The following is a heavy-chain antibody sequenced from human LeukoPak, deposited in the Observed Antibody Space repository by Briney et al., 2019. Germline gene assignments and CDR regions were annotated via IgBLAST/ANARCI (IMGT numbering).Heavy chain of an antibody. Sequence: ASVKVSCKASGYTFTSYAISWVRQAPGQGLEWMGWISGYNGNTNYAQKYQGRVTMTTDTSTSTAYMELRSLRSDDTAVYYCARWEYCSSTSCYDESETFDYWGQGTLVTVSS. V-gene: IGHV1-18*01. D-gene: IGHD2-2*01. CDR3: ARWEYCSSTSCYDESETFDY. J-gene: IGHJ4*02. CDR1: GYTFTSYA. CDR2: ISGYNGNT.